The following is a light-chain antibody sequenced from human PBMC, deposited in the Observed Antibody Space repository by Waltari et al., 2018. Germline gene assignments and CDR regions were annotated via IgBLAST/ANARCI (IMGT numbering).Light chain of an antibody. Sequence: IQLTQSPSSLSASVGDTVTITCRASQGISTYLAWLQQKPGRAPKVLIFEASTLQSGVPSRFSGSGSGIDFTLTISSLQPEDVGTYYCQQFHDYPWTFGQGTKVEIK. J-gene: IGKJ1*01. V-gene: IGKV1-9*01. CDR3: QQFHDYPWT. CDR2: EAS. CDR1: QGISTY.